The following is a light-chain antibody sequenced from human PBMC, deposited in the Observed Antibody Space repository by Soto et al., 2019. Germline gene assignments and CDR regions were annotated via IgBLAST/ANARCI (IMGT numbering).Light chain of an antibody. CDR1: QSLLHSNGYNY. Sequence: DIVMTQSPLSLPVTPGEPASISCRSSQSLLHSNGYNYLDWYLQKPGQSPQLLIYLGSNRASGVPDRCSGSGSGTDFTLKISRVEAEDVGVYYCMQPLQAPRTFGQGTKVEIK. V-gene: IGKV2-28*01. J-gene: IGKJ1*01. CDR2: LGS. CDR3: MQPLQAPRT.